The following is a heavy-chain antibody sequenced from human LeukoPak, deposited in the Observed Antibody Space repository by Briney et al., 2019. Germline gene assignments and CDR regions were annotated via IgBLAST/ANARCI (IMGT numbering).Heavy chain of an antibody. CDR2: INSDGSST. CDR3: AKDTGSGSYYRSWGMDV. Sequence: QPGGSLRLSCAASGFTFSSYWMPWVRQAPGKGLVWVSRINSDGSSTSYADSVKGRFTISRDNAKNTLYLQMNSLRAEDTALYYCAKDTGSGSYYRSWGMDVWGQGTTVTVSS. V-gene: IGHV3-74*01. CDR1: GFTFSSYW. J-gene: IGHJ6*02. D-gene: IGHD1-26*01.